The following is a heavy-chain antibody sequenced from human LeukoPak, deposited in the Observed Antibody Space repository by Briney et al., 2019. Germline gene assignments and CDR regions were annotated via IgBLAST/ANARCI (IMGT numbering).Heavy chain of an antibody. D-gene: IGHD6-13*01. J-gene: IGHJ5*02. CDR1: GGSISSYY. V-gene: IGHV4-4*07. CDR2: IYTSGGT. CDR3: ARDSGYSSSWYDNWFDP. Sequence: SETLSLTCTVSGGSISSYYWSWIRQPAGKGLEWIGRIYTSGGTNYNPSLKSRVTMSVDTSKNQFSLKLSSVTAADTAVYYCARDSGYSSSWYDNWFDPWGQGTLVTVSS.